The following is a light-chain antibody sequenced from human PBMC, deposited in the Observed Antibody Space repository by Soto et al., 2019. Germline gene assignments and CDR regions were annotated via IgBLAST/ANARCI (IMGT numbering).Light chain of an antibody. CDR3: QQLDSFPLT. V-gene: IGKV1-12*01. CDR1: QVIHSW. CDR2: AAS. J-gene: IGKJ5*01. Sequence: DIQMTQSPSSVSASVGDRVTITCRASQVIHSWIAWYQQKPGRAPKLLIFAASNLQSGVPVRFSGSGSGTDFILSINSLQPEDVATYYCQQLDSFPLTFGQGTRLEIK.